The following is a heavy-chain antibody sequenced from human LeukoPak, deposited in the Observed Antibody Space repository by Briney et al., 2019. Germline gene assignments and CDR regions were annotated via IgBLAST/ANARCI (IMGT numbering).Heavy chain of an antibody. Sequence: GRSLRLSCAAAGFTFSSYGMHWVRQAPGKGLEWVAVISNDGSNKYYADSVKGRFTISRDNSKNTLYLQMNSLRAEDTAVYYCAKDVRVGEYYGSGTYLDYWGQGTLVTVSS. V-gene: IGHV3-30*18. D-gene: IGHD3-10*01. CDR2: ISNDGSNK. CDR1: GFTFSSYG. J-gene: IGHJ4*02. CDR3: AKDVRVGEYYGSGTYLDY.